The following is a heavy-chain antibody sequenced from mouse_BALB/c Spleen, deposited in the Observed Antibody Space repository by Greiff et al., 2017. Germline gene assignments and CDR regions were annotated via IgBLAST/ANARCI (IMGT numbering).Heavy chain of an antibody. J-gene: IGHJ4*01. CDR2: ISYSGST. V-gene: IGHV3-2*02. CDR1: GYSITSDYA. D-gene: IGHD1-3*01. Sequence: VQLQQSGPGLVKPSQSLSLTCTVTGYSITSDYAWNWIRQFPGNKLEWMGYISYSGSTSYNPSLKSRISITRDTSKNQFFLQLNSVTTEDTATYYCARQSKAYYAMDYWGQGTSVTVSS. CDR3: ARQSKAYYAMDY.